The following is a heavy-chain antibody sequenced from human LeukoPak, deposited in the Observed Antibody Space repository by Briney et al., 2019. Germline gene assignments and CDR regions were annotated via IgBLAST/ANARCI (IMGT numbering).Heavy chain of an antibody. J-gene: IGHJ4*02. V-gene: IGHV4-4*07. CDR3: ASGYSTKLGVGYFDY. Sequence: SETLSLTCTVSGGSISSYYWSWIRQPAGKGLEWIGRIYTSGSTNYNPSLKSRVTMSVDTSKNQFSLKLSSVTAADTAVYYCASGYSTKLGVGYFDYWGQGTLVTVSS. CDR1: GGSISSYY. CDR2: IYTSGST. D-gene: IGHD6-13*01.